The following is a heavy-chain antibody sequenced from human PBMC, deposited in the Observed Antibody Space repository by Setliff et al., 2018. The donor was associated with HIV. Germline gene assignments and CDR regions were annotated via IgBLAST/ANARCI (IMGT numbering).Heavy chain of an antibody. V-gene: IGHV4-59*12. Sequence: SETLSLTCTVSGGSISSYYWSWIRQPPGKGLEWIGYIYYSGSTYYNPSLKSRVTISVDTSKNQLFLKLSSVTAADTAVYYCARGANYYESNGYYDYWGQGTLVTVSS. D-gene: IGHD3-22*01. CDR2: IYYSGST. CDR3: ARGANYYESNGYYDY. CDR1: GGSISSYY. J-gene: IGHJ4*02.